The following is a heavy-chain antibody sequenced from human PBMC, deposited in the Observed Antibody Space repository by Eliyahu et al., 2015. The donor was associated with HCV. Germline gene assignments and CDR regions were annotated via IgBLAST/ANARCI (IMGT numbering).Heavy chain of an antibody. Sequence: QLVESGGGVVQPGGSLTLSCVASGFTLPNSAFHWVRQAPGKGLEWVAFIRFDGGKKSYRDSVQGRFTISRETSKNSLYLHMNSLRPEDTAVYYCAKGAGPYSYFDVWGRGTSVTVSS. J-gene: IGHJ2*01. V-gene: IGHV3-30*02. CDR2: IRFDGGKK. D-gene: IGHD2-15*01. CDR1: GFTLPNSA. CDR3: AKGAGPYSYFDV.